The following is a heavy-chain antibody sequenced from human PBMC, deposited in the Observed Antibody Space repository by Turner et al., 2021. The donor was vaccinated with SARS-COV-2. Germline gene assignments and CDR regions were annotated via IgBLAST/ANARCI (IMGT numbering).Heavy chain of an antibody. Sequence: EVQLLESGGGLVQPGGSLRLSCAASRFTFSSYAMSWVRQAPGKGLEWVSAISGSGGSTYYADSVKGRFTISRDNSKNTLYLQMNSLRAEETAVYYCAKDFFLHQLLFDYWGQGTLVTVST. J-gene: IGHJ4*02. D-gene: IGHD2-2*01. CDR3: AKDFFLHQLLFDY. V-gene: IGHV3-23*01. CDR2: ISGSGGST. CDR1: RFTFSSYA.